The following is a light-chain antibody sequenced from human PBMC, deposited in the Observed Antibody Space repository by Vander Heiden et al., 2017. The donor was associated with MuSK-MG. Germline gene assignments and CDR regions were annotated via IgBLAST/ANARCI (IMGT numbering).Light chain of an antibody. CDR1: YGSVPTSHN. Sequence: QAVVTQEPSLSVSPGGTVTLTCGLKYGSVPTSHNPSWYQQTPGQAQRPIIYFTDTRSAGVPDRFSASSRESTAALTITGAQEDDEADYYCVLNRGAGSFVFGPGTKVTVL. CDR2: FTD. CDR3: VLNRGAGSFV. V-gene: IGLV8-61*01. J-gene: IGLJ1*01.